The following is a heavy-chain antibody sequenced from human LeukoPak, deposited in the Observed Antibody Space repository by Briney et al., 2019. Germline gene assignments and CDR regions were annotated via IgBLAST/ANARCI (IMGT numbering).Heavy chain of an antibody. CDR2: IRYDGSNK. J-gene: IGHJ4*02. D-gene: IGHD3-22*01. Sequence: GGSLRLSCAASGFSFSDYDIHWVRLAPGKGLEWVAFIRYDGSNKYYADSVKGRFTISRDNSKNTLYLQMNSLRAEDTAVYYCAKEGLGVMRSPLDYWGQGTLVTVSS. CDR1: GFSFSDYD. V-gene: IGHV3-30*02. CDR3: AKEGLGVMRSPLDY.